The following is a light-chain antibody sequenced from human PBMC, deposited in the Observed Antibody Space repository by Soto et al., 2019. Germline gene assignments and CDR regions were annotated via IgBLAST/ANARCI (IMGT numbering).Light chain of an antibody. Sequence: IQLTQSPSSLSASIGDRVTITCRASQDISSFLAWYQQKPGKAPRLLIYAASTLQSGVPSRFSGSGSGTDFTLTISSLQPEDVATYFCQQLNSYPLTFGQGTQLEIK. CDR2: AAS. J-gene: IGKJ5*01. V-gene: IGKV1-9*01. CDR1: QDISSF. CDR3: QQLNSYPLT.